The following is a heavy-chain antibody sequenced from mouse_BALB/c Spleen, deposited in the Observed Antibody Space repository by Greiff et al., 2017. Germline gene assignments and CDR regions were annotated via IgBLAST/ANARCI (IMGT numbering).Heavy chain of an antibody. CDR3: ARDGNYYAMDY. D-gene: IGHD2-1*01. CDR1: GFTFTDYY. CDR2: IRNKANGYTT. Sequence: EVKLVESGGGLVQPGGSLRLSCATSGFTFTDYYMSWVRQPPGKALEWLGFIRNKANGYTTEYSASVQGRFTISRDNSQSILYRQMNTLRAEDSATYYCARDGNYYAMDYWGQGTSVTVSS. V-gene: IGHV7-3*02. J-gene: IGHJ4*01.